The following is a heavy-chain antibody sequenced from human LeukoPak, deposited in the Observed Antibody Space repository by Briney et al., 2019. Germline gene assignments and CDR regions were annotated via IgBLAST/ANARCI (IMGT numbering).Heavy chain of an antibody. J-gene: IGHJ4*02. D-gene: IGHD6-13*01. CDR2: INSDGRST. V-gene: IGHV3-74*01. Sequence: GGSPRLSCAASGFTSSSYWMHWVRQAPGKGLVWVSRINSDGRSTNYADSVKGRFTISRDNAKNTLYLQVNSLRAEDTAVYYCARDDPAGTLNYWGQGTLVTVSS. CDR1: GFTSSSYW. CDR3: ARDDPAGTLNY.